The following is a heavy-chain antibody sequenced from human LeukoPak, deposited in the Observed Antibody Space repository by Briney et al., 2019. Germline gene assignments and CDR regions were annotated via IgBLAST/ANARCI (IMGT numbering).Heavy chain of an antibody. CDR2: INHSGST. CDR1: GGSFSGYY. V-gene: IGHV4-34*01. Sequence: TSETLSLTCAVYGGSFSGYYWSWIRQPPGKGLEWIGEINHSGSTNYNPSLKSRVTISVDTSKNQFSLKLSSVTAADTAVYYCARGDIVVVPAAMKNYYYYYCMDVWGKGTTVTVSS. D-gene: IGHD2-2*01. CDR3: ARGDIVVVPAAMKNYYYYYCMDV. J-gene: IGHJ6*03.